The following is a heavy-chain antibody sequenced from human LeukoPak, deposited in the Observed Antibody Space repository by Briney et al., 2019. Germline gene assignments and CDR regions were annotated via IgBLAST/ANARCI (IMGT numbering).Heavy chain of an antibody. D-gene: IGHD6-19*01. Sequence: SETLSLTCTVSGGSISSSSYYWGWIRQPPGKGLELIGSIYYSGSTYYNPSLKSRVTISVDTSKNQFSLKLSSVTAADTAVYYCASDPSKTGYSSGWETDYWGQGTLVTVSS. V-gene: IGHV4-39*01. CDR1: GGSISSSSYY. J-gene: IGHJ4*02. CDR3: ASDPSKTGYSSGWETDY. CDR2: IYYSGST.